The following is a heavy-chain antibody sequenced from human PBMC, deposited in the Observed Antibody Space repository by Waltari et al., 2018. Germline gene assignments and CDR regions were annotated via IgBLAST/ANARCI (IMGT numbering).Heavy chain of an antibody. CDR1: GYTFTKYA. D-gene: IGHD2-8*02. Sequence: QVQLVQSGAEVKKPGASVKISCKASGYTFTKYALHWVRQAPGQRLEWMGRINPGKGNAQYSENFQGRVSITSDTSAGAVYLEMSSLRSEDTAVYYCARAPAKYCAGGGCPEYYQHWGQGSLVTVTS. V-gene: IGHV1-3*01. J-gene: IGHJ1*01. CDR2: INPGKGNA. CDR3: ARAPAKYCAGGGCPEYYQH.